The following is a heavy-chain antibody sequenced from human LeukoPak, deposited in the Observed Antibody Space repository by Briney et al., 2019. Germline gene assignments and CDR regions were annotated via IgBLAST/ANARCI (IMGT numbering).Heavy chain of an antibody. Sequence: GESLKISCKGSGYSFSNYWIGWVRQMPGKGLEWMGIIYPNDSNTRYSPSFQGQVTISVDKSISTSYLQWTSLKASDTAMYYCARQNGYSFGYNGGTHWFDPWGQGTLVTVSS. D-gene: IGHD5-18*01. CDR1: GYSFSNYW. CDR3: ARQNGYSFGYNGGTHWFDP. CDR2: IYPNDSNT. J-gene: IGHJ5*02. V-gene: IGHV5-51*01.